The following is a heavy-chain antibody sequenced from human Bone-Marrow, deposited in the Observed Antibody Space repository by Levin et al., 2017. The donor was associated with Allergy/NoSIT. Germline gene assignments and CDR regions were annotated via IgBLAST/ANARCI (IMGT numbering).Heavy chain of an antibody. D-gene: IGHD3-10*01. CDR2: INHSGST. CDR3: ARSHAIYYGSGSYWRGSARFDP. J-gene: IGHJ5*02. Sequence: SQTLSLTCAVYGGSFSGSYWSWIRQPPGKGLEWIGEINHSGSTNYNPSLKSRVTISVDTSKNQFSLRLSSVTAADTAVYYCARSHAIYYGSGSYWRGSARFDPWGQGTLVTVSS. CDR1: GGSFSGSY. V-gene: IGHV4-34*01.